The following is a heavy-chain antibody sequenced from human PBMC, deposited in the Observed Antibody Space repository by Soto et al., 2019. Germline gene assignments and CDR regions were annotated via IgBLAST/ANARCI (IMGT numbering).Heavy chain of an antibody. CDR1: GYRFTGYH. CDR3: ARGARGTRCFDEMDI. J-gene: IGHJ6*02. CDR2: INPNSGDT. Sequence: APVKVSCKGSGYRFTGYHIDRGRQAPGRGLEWMGWINPNSGDTEYAQNFQGRVTMTRDTSFNLVYMEMSGLMSDDTAVYYCARGARGTRCFDEMDIWGQGTTVTVSS. V-gene: IGHV1-2*02. D-gene: IGHD3-9*01.